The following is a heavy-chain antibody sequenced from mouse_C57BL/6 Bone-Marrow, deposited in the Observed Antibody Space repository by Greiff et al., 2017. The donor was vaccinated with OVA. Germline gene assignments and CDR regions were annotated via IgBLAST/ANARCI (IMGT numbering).Heavy chain of an antibody. D-gene: IGHD1-1*01. Sequence: VQLQQSGADLAKPGASVKLSCKASGYTFTSYWMHWVKQRPGQGLEWIGYINPSSGYTKYNQKFKGKATLTADKSSSTAYMQLSSLTYEDSADYSCAHPDSSLYAMDYGGKGTSVTASS. V-gene: IGHV1-7*01. CDR3: AHPDSSLYAMDY. CDR1: GYTFTSYW. CDR2: INPSSGYT. J-gene: IGHJ4*01.